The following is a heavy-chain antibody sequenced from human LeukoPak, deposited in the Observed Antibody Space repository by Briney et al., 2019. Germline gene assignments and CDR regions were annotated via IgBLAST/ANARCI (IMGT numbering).Heavy chain of an antibody. CDR2: ISSSSSYI. CDR3: ARVGYDFWSGYYHNYYYFDY. CDR1: GFTFSSYS. Sequence: PGGSLRLSCAASGFTFSSYSMNWVRQAPGKGLEWVSSISSSSSYIYYADSVKGRFTISRDNAKNSLYLQMNSLRAEDTAVYYCARVGYDFWSGYYHNYYYFDYRGQGTLVTVSS. J-gene: IGHJ4*02. V-gene: IGHV3-21*01. D-gene: IGHD3-3*01.